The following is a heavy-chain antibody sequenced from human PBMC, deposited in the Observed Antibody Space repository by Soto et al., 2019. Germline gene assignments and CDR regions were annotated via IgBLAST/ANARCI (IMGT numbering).Heavy chain of an antibody. Sequence: EVLLVESGGGLVQPGGSLRLSCAASGFTFSSFWMHWVRQGPGKGLVWLSRINFDGTRTTYADSVKGRFTISRDNAKDTVYLQMNSLRAEDTAVYYCARGAGGRYYNDYWGQGTLVTVSS. J-gene: IGHJ4*02. CDR2: INFDGTRT. CDR1: GFTFSSFW. CDR3: ARGAGGRYYNDY. D-gene: IGHD1-26*01. V-gene: IGHV3-74*01.